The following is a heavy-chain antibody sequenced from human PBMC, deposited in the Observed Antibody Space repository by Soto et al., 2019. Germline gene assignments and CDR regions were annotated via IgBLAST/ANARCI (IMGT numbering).Heavy chain of an antibody. V-gene: IGHV3-7*01. CDR3: ARVVVPAAMHHYYYYYYMDV. J-gene: IGHJ6*03. D-gene: IGHD2-2*01. CDR1: GFTFSSYW. CDR2: IKQDGSEK. Sequence: PGGSLRLSCAASGFTFSSYWMSWVRQAPGKGLEWVANIKQDGSEKCYVDSVKGRFTISRDNAKNSLYLQMNSLRAEDTAVYYCARVVVPAAMHHYYYYYYMDVWGKGTTVTVSS.